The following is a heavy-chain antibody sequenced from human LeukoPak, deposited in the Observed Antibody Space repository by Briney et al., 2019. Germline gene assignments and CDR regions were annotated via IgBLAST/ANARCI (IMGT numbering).Heavy chain of an antibody. Sequence: GGSLRLSCAASGFTFSDHYMDWVRQAPGKGLEWVGRSRNKANSYTTEYAASVKGRFTISRDDSKNSVHLQMNSLRAEDTAVYYCAELGITMIGGVWGKGTTVTISS. D-gene: IGHD3-10*02. V-gene: IGHV3-72*01. CDR1: GFTFSDHY. CDR2: SRNKANSYTT. CDR3: AELGITMIGGV. J-gene: IGHJ6*04.